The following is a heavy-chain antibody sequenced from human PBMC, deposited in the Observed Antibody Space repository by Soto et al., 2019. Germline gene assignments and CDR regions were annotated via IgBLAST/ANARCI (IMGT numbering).Heavy chain of an antibody. J-gene: IGHJ4*02. CDR2: INPSGGST. CDR1: GYTFTSYY. Sequence: QVQLVQSGAEVKKPGASVKISCKASGYTFTSYYMHWVRQAPGQGLEWMGIINPSGGSTSYAQQFQGRVTMTRDTSTSRVYMELSSLRSEDTAIYYCVTEGGNTGARSLGYFNYWGQGTLVTVSS. V-gene: IGHV1-46*01. D-gene: IGHD5-12*01. CDR3: VTEGGNTGARSLGYFNY.